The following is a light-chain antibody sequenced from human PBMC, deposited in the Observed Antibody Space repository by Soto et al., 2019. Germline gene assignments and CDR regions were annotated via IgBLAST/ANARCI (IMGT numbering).Light chain of an antibody. J-gene: IGLJ3*02. CDR2: EVS. CDR3: SSDRSTNSWV. CDR1: SCDVGGDNY. Sequence: QSVLTQPASVSGSPGQSITISCTGTSCDVGGDNYVSWYQQHPGKAPKLIIYEVSYRPSGVSNRFSGSKSDNTASLTISGLQAEDEADYYCSSDRSTNSWVFGGGTKVTVL. V-gene: IGLV2-14*01.